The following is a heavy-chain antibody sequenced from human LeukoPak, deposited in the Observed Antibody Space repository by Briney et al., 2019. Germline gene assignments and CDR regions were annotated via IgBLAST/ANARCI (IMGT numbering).Heavy chain of an antibody. D-gene: IGHD6-13*01. CDR2: IYHSGST. CDR1: GGSISSSNW. V-gene: IGHV4-4*02. CDR3: ARGRQYSSSWSCFDY. Sequence: TSGTLSLTCAVSGGSISSSNWWSWVRQPPGKGLEWIGEIYHSGSTNYNPSLKSRVTISVDTSKNQFSLKLSSVTAADTAVYYCARGRQYSSSWSCFDYWGQGTLVTVSS. J-gene: IGHJ4*02.